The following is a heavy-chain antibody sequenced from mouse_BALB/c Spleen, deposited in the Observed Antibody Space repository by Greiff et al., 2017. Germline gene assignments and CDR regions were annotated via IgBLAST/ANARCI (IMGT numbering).Heavy chain of an antibody. CDR2: ISSGGGST. V-gene: IGHV5-12-1*01. CDR3: ARLDGYFYYFDY. J-gene: IGHJ2*01. Sequence: EVMLVESGGGLVKPGGSLKLSCAASGFAFSSYDMSWVRQTPEKRLEWVAYISSGGGSTYYPDTVKGRFTISRDNAKNTLYLQMSSLKSEDTAMYYCARLDGYFYYFDYWGQGTTLTVSS. D-gene: IGHD2-3*01. CDR1: GFAFSSYD.